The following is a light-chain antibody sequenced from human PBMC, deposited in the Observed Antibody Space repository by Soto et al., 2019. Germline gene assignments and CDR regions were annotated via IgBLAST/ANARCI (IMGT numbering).Light chain of an antibody. Sequence: SPATLSVYTGEISTLSCRASQSFCSNLAWYQQKAGQAPRLLIYGASSRATGIADRFSGSGSGTDFTLTISRLEPEDLALYYCPESGFPPISFGHG. CDR1: QSFCSN. CDR3: PESGFPPIS. J-gene: IGKJ5*01. CDR2: GAS. V-gene: IGKV3-20*01.